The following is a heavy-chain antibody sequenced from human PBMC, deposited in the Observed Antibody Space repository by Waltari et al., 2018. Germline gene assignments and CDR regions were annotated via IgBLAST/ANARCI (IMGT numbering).Heavy chain of an antibody. Sequence: EVHLVESGGGLVQPGGSLRLSCAASGFTFNSEWMSWVRQAQGKGLEWVANINQDGSEINYVDSVKGRFTISRDNARNSLYLQMNSLRVEDAAVYYCARGRGWYWGQGTLVAVSS. D-gene: IGHD2-15*01. V-gene: IGHV3-7*01. CDR2: INQDGSEI. J-gene: IGHJ4*02. CDR1: GFTFNSEW. CDR3: ARGRGWY.